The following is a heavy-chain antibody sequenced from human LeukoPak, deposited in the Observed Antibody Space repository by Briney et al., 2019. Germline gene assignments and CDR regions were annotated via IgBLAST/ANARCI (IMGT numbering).Heavy chain of an antibody. D-gene: IGHD3-22*01. V-gene: IGHV3-74*01. CDR2: IASDGSST. J-gene: IGHJ4*02. Sequence: GGSLRLSCAASGFTFSSYWMNWVRQAPGKGLVWVSRIASDGSSTTYADSVKGRFSISRDNAKNTLYLQMNSLRVEDTAVYYCAKGTYDSSGYYYNYWGQGTLVTVSS. CDR1: GFTFSSYW. CDR3: AKGTYDSSGYYYNY.